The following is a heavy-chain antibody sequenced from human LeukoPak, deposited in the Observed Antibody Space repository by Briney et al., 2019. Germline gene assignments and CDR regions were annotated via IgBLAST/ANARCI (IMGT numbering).Heavy chain of an antibody. J-gene: IGHJ4*02. Sequence: PGESLKISCKASGYSFTSYWIGWVRQMPGKGLEWMGIIYSGDSDTRYSPSFQGQVTISADKSISTAYLQWSSLKASDTAMYYCARGYYDSSGSYYFDYWGQGTLVTVSS. CDR3: ARGYYDSSGSYYFDY. V-gene: IGHV5-51*01. D-gene: IGHD3-22*01. CDR2: IYSGDSDT. CDR1: GYSFTSYW.